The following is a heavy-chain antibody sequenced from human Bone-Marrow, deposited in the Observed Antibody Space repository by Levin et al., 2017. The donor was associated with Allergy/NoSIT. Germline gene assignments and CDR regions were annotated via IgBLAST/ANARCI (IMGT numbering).Heavy chain of an antibody. Sequence: SCAASGFTFDDYAMHWARLAPGKGLEWVSTITWNSYSVGYADSVQGRFTISRDNAKNSLYLQMNSLRPEDTALYYCAKDRLATTAFDYYYYSGLDVWGQGTTVTVSS. V-gene: IGHV3-9*01. J-gene: IGHJ6*02. D-gene: IGHD5-24*01. CDR1: GFTFDDYA. CDR2: ITWNSYSV. CDR3: AKDRLATTAFDYYYYSGLDV.